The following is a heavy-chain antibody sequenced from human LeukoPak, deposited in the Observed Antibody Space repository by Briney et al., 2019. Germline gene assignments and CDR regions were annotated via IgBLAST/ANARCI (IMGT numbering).Heavy chain of an antibody. CDR2: INAGNGNT. CDR1: GYTFTSYA. CDR3: ARGPHSSGWYHADV. D-gene: IGHD6-19*01. Sequence: ASVKVSCKASGYTFTSYAMHWVRQAPGQRLEWMGWINAGNGNTKYSQKLQGRVTFTRDTSASTAYMELSSLRSEDTAVYYCARGPHSSGWYHADVWGQGTTVTVSS. V-gene: IGHV1-3*01. J-gene: IGHJ6*02.